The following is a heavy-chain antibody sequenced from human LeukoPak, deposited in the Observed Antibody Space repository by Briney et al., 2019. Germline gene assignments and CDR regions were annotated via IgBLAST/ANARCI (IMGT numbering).Heavy chain of an antibody. J-gene: IGHJ5*02. CDR3: AGKGGSSEVDWFDP. Sequence: PGGSLRLSCAASGFTFSDYYMSWIRQAPGKGLEWVSYISSSGSTIYYADSVKGRFTISRDNAKNSLYLQMNSLRAEDTAVYYCAGKGGSSEVDWFDPWGQGALVTVSS. CDR1: GFTFSDYY. CDR2: ISSSGSTI. V-gene: IGHV3-11*01. D-gene: IGHD6-6*01.